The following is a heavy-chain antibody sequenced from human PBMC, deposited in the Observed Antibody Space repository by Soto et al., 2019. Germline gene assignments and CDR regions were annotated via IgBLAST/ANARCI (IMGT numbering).Heavy chain of an antibody. Sequence: GWSLTLFCAASGFTISPYDMHLVRQAPGKGLEWVSYITSSGSTKYYADSVKGRFTISRDNAKNSLYLQMSSLRAEDTAVYYCARGNSPVDVYWGQGTLVTVSS. D-gene: IGHD2-21*01. CDR2: ITSSGSTK. J-gene: IGHJ4*02. CDR1: GFTISPYD. CDR3: ARGNSPVDVY. V-gene: IGHV3-48*03.